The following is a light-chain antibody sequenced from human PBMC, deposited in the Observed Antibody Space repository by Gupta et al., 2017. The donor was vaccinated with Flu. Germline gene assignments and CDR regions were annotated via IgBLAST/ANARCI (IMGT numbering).Light chain of an antibody. Sequence: SALPQTRSVSGSPGQTVTISGTGHAVGGYTYVSWYQPRPGKAPKLMIFDVNKRPAGVPDRCSGSRAGNTASLIIAGLQTEDEADYHGGSYAGNDTWVFGVGTKLTVL. J-gene: IGLJ3*02. V-gene: IGLV2-11*01. CDR3: GSYAGNDTWV. CDR1: AVGGYTY. CDR2: DVN.